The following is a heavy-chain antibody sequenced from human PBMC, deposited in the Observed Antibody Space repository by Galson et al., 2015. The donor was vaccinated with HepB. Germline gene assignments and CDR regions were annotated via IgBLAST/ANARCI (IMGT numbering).Heavy chain of an antibody. J-gene: IGHJ4*01. CDR2: ITHTRGFM. D-gene: IGHD1-14*01. V-gene: IGHV3-21*06. CDR1: GFIFSTYS. CDR3: ARSGSTGQVDY. Sequence: SLRLSCAASGFIFSTYSMNWVRQAPGKGLEWVSSITHTRGFMYYADSLKGRFTISRDNAKNSLYLQMNSLTAADTAVYYCARSGSTGQVDYWGHGTLVTVSS.